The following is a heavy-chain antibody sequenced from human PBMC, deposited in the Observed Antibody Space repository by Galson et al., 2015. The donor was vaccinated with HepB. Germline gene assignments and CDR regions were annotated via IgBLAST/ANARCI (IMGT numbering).Heavy chain of an antibody. J-gene: IGHJ4*02. V-gene: IGHV4-34*01. Sequence: SETLSLTCAVYGGSFSGYYWSWIRQPLPWGLEWIGEINHSGSTNYNPSLKSRVTISVDTSKNQFSLKLSSVTAADTAVYYCARGKTYIGIREYFDYWGQGTLVTVSS. CDR2: INHSGST. CDR1: GGSFSGYY. CDR3: ARGKTYIGIREYFDY. D-gene: IGHD1-26*01.